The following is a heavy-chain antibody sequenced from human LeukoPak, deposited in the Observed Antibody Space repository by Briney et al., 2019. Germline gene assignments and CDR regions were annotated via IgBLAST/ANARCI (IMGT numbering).Heavy chain of an antibody. J-gene: IGHJ4*02. CDR2: IVVGSGNT. V-gene: IGHV1-58*02. Sequence: SVKVSCKASGFTFTSSAMQWVRQARGQRLEWIGWIVVGSGNTNYAQKFQERVTITRDMSTSTAYMELSSLRSEDTAVYYCAAAYCGGDCYSDEFDYWGQGTLVTVSS. CDR3: AAAYCGGDCYSDEFDY. D-gene: IGHD2-21*02. CDR1: GFTFTSSA.